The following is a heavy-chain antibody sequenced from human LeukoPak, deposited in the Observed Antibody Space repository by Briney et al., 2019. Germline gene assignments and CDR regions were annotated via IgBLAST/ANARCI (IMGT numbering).Heavy chain of an antibody. CDR2: RNPNSGRT. D-gene: IGHD6-13*01. Sequence: ASVKVSCKASGYTFTDYDINWVRQATGQGLEWMGWRNPNSGRTGFAQKFQGRVTITADNSISTPYMELSSLTSDDTAVYYCARGPVSTHGMDVWGQGTTVTVSS. V-gene: IGHV1-8*01. CDR3: ARGPVSTHGMDV. CDR1: GYTFTDYD. J-gene: IGHJ6*02.